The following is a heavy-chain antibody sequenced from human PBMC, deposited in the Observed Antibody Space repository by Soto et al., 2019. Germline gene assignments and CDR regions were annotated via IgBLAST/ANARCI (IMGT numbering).Heavy chain of an antibody. D-gene: IGHD7-27*01. V-gene: IGHV4-59*01. Sequence: PSETLSLTCTVSGGSISSYYWSWIRQPPGKGLEWIGYIYYSGSTDYDPSLKSRVTISVDTSKNQFSLKLSSVTAADTAVYYCARPWATDFYSRGQGTLVPVSA. CDR1: GGSISSYY. CDR3: ARPWATDFYS. J-gene: IGHJ5*01. CDR2: IYYSGST.